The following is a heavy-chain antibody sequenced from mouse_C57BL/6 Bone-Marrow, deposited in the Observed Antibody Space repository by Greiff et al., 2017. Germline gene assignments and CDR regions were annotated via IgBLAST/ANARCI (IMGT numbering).Heavy chain of an antibody. D-gene: IGHD1-1*01. Sequence: VQLQQSGAELARPGASVKLSCKASGYTFTSYGISWVKQRTGQGLEWIGEIYSRSGNTYYNEKFKGKATLTADKSSSTEYMGLRSLTSEDSAVYFCARDPITTVVSDYWGQGTTLTVSS. CDR2: IYSRSGNT. CDR1: GYTFTSYG. V-gene: IGHV1-81*01. J-gene: IGHJ2*01. CDR3: ARDPITTVVSDY.